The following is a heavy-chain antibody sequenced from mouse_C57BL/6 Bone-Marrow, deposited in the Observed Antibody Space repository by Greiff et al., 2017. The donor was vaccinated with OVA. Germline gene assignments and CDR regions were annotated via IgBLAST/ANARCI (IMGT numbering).Heavy chain of an antibody. CDR2: IYPRSGNT. J-gene: IGHJ2*01. Sequence: QVQLQQSGAELVRPGTSVKVSCKASGYAFTNYLIAWVKQRTGQGLEWIGEIYPRSGNTSYNAKFKGKATLTADKSSSTAYMELRSLTSEDSAVYFCASPHWDVGYWGQGTTLTVSS. V-gene: IGHV1-54*01. CDR3: ASPHWDVGY. CDR1: GYAFTNYL. D-gene: IGHD4-1*01.